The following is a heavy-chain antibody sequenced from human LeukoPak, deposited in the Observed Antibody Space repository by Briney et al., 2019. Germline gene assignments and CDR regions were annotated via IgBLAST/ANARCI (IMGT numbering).Heavy chain of an antibody. CDR1: GFTFSSYE. CDR2: ISSSGSTI. CDR3: AELGITMIGGV. D-gene: IGHD3-10*02. V-gene: IGHV3-48*03. Sequence: QPGGSLRLSCAASGFTFSSYEMNWVRQAPGKGLEWVSYISSSGSTIYYADSVKGRFTISRDNAMNSLYLQMNSLRAEDTAVYYCAELGITMIGGVWGKGTTVTISS. J-gene: IGHJ6*04.